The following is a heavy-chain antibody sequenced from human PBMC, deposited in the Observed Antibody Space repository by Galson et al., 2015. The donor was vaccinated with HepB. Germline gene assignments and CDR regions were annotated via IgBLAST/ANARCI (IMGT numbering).Heavy chain of an antibody. CDR2: ISGSGDNT. CDR3: ASLVAYYYFGMDV. V-gene: IGHV3-23*01. J-gene: IGHJ6*04. Sequence: SLRLSCAASGLTFSSYAMSWVRQVPGKGLEWVSGISGSGDNTYYAASVKGRFTVSRDNAKNTLYLQMNSLRVEDTAVYYCASLVAYYYFGMDVWGEGTTVTVSS. D-gene: IGHD2-15*01. CDR1: GLTFSSYA.